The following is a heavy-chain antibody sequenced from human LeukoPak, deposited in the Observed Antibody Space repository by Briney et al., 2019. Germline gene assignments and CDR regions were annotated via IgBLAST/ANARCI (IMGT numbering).Heavy chain of an antibody. CDR2: INHSGST. J-gene: IGHJ5*02. V-gene: IGHV4-34*01. CDR3: ARASEVVVAARYNWFDP. D-gene: IGHD2-15*01. CDR1: GGSFSGYY. Sequence: SETLSLTCAVYGGSFSGYYWSWIRQPPGKGLEWIGEINHSGSTNYNPSLTSRVTISVDTSKNQFSLKLSSVTAADTAVYYCARASEVVVAARYNWFDPWSQGTLVTVSS.